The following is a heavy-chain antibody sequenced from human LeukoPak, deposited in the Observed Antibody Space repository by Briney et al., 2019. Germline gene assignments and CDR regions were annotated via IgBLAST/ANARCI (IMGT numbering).Heavy chain of an antibody. CDR3: ARGVPRAAAAGTTFPLPSTYYFDY. D-gene: IGHD6-13*01. Sequence: SETLSLTCAVYGGSFSGYYWGWIRQPPGKGLEWIGEINHSGSTNYNPSLKSRVTISVDTSKNQFSLKLSSVTAADTAVYYCARGVPRAAAAGTTFPLPSTYYFDYWGQGTLVTVSS. CDR1: GGSFSGYY. V-gene: IGHV4-34*01. CDR2: INHSGST. J-gene: IGHJ4*02.